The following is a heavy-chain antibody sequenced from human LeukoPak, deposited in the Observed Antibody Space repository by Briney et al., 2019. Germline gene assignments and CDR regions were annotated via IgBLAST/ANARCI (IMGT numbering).Heavy chain of an antibody. D-gene: IGHD3-22*01. CDR1: GYTFTNYG. J-gene: IGHJ4*02. V-gene: IGHV1-18*01. CDR2: ISAYNGDT. Sequence: ASVKVSCKASGYTFTNYGLFWVRQAPGQRREGMGWISAYNGDTKYGQKFQGRVTMTTDKTSSTAHMELRNVRSDDTAVYYCARSHSGSLRAPFDYWGQGTLVTVSS. CDR3: ARSHSGSLRAPFDY.